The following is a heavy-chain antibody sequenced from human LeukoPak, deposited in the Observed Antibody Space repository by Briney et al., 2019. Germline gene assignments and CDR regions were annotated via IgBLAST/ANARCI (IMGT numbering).Heavy chain of an antibody. CDR3: ARKSRDAYNP. Sequence: GASVKVSCKGSGYTFNGNFIHWVRQAPGQGLEWMGWINPNSGTTTYAQKFHGRVTLTRDTSITTAYMDLSGLRSDDTAVYSCARKSRDAYNPWGQGTLVTVSS. V-gene: IGHV1-2*02. CDR1: GYTFNGNF. D-gene: IGHD5-24*01. CDR2: INPNSGTT. J-gene: IGHJ5*02.